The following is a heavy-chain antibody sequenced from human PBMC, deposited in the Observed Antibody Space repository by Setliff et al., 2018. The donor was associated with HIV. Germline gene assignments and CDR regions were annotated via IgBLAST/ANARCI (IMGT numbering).Heavy chain of an antibody. CDR3: ARARRAGSGPKYFQH. CDR1: GGSFNGYY. CDR2: INHSGST. V-gene: IGHV4-34*01. J-gene: IGHJ1*01. Sequence: PSETLSLTCAVYGGSFNGYYWSWIRQPPGKGLEWIGEINHSGSTKYNPSLKSRVTMSVDKSKNQLSLRLSSVTAADTAVYYCARARRAGSGPKYFQHWGQGTLVTVSS. D-gene: IGHD6-19*01.